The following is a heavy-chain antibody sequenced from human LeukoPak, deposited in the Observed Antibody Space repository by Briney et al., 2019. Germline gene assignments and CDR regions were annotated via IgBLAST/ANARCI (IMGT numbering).Heavy chain of an antibody. CDR3: ARDYYDSSGHFSGTYFYYGMDV. J-gene: IGHJ6*02. V-gene: IGHV6-1*01. Sequence: SQTLSLTCAISGDSVSSNSAAWNWIRQSPSRGLEWLGRTYYKSKWYFDYEVPVKSRITINPDTSKNQFSLQLNSVTPEDTAVYYCARDYYDSSGHFSGTYFYYGMDVWGQGTTVNVFS. D-gene: IGHD3-22*01. CDR2: TYYKSKWYF. CDR1: GDSVSSNSAA.